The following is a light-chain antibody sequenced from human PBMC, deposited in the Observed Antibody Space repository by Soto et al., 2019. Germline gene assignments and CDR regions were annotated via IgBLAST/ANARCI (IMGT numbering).Light chain of an antibody. Sequence: DIQMTQSPASLSASVGDRVTITCRASQSITNYLNWYQQKPGNAPKLLIYAASSLQSGVPSRFSGSGSGTHFTLIISSLQPEDFATYYCQQSNSLPRTFGRGTKVEI. CDR2: AAS. CDR1: QSITNY. V-gene: IGKV1-39*01. CDR3: QQSNSLPRT. J-gene: IGKJ4*01.